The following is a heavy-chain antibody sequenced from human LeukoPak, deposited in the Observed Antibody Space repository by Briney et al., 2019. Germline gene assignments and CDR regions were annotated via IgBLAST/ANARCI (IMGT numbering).Heavy chain of an antibody. CDR3: AREGVESSSWYSQGMDV. Sequence: PGGSLRLSCAASGFTFSSYAMSWVRQAPGKGLEWVSYISSSGSTIYYADSVKGRFTISRDNAKNSLYLQMNSLRAEDTAVYYCAREGVESSSWYSQGMDVWGQGTTVTVSS. V-gene: IGHV3-48*03. D-gene: IGHD6-13*01. J-gene: IGHJ6*02. CDR2: ISSSGSTI. CDR1: GFTFSSYA.